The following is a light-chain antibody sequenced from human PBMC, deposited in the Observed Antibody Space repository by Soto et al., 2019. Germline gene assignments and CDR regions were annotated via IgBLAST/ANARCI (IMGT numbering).Light chain of an antibody. J-gene: IGLJ1*01. CDR1: SSNIGAGYD. CDR3: QSYDSSLSAPCYV. CDR2: GNS. V-gene: IGLV1-40*01. Sequence: QSVLTQPPSVSGAPGQRVTISCTGSSSNIGAGYDVHWYQQLPGTAPKLLIYGNSNRPSGVPDRFSGSKSGTSASLAITGLQAEDEADYYCQSYDSSLSAPCYVLGTGTKLTVL.